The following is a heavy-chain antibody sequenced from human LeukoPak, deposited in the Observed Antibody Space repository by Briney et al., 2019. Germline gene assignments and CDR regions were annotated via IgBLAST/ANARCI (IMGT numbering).Heavy chain of an antibody. V-gene: IGHV3-30*04. D-gene: IGHD5-12*01. CDR3: ARVSDDSGYPFTLDY. J-gene: IGHJ4*02. Sequence: GGSLRLSCAASGFTFSSYAMHRVRQAPGKGLEWVAVISYDGSNKYYADSVKGRFTISRDNSKNTLYLQMNSLRAEDTAVYYCARVSDDSGYPFTLDYWGQGTLVTVSS. CDR2: ISYDGSNK. CDR1: GFTFSSYA.